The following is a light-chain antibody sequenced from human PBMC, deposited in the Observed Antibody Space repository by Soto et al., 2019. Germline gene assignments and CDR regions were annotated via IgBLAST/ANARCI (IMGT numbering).Light chain of an antibody. CDR1: QSVSSSY. V-gene: IGKV3-20*01. CDR2: GAS. CDR3: QQYGSSCRA. Sequence: EIVLTQSPGTLSLSPGERATLSCRASQSVSSSYLAWYQQKPGQAPRLLIYGASSRATGIPDRFSGSGSGTDFTLTISRLEPEDFAVYYCQQYGSSCRAFSGGTKVEIK. J-gene: IGKJ4*01.